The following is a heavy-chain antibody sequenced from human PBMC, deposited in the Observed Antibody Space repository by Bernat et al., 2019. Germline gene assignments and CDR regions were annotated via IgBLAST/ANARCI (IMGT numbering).Heavy chain of an antibody. CDR1: GFTINSYA. CDR3: AKGGAGVPIDY. CDR2: ISGSGGGT. J-gene: IGHJ4*02. V-gene: IGHV3-23*01. D-gene: IGHD3-16*01. Sequence: EVQLLESGGGLVQPGGSLRLSCAASGFTINSYAMSWVRQAPGKGLEWVSTISGSGGGTYYADSVRGRFTISRDNSKNTLYLQMNSLGAEDTALYYCAKGGAGVPIDYWGQGTLVTVSS.